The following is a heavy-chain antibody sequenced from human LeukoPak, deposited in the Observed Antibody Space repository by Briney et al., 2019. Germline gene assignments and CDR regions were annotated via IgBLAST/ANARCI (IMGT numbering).Heavy chain of an antibody. CDR2: ISYDGSNK. D-gene: IGHD6-19*01. CDR3: ARDAVAGTECYFDY. J-gene: IGHJ4*02. V-gene: IGHV3-30*04. CDR1: GFTFSSYA. Sequence: GGSLRLSCAASGFTFSSYAMHWVRQAPGKGLEWVAVISYDGSNKYYADSVKGRFTISRDNSKDTLYLQMNSLRAEDTAVYYCARDAVAGTECYFDYWGQGTLVTVSS.